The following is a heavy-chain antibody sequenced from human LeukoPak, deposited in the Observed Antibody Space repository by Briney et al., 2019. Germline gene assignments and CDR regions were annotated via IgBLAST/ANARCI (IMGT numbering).Heavy chain of an antibody. Sequence: GESLKISCKGSGYSFTSYWIGWVRQMPGKGLEWMGVIYPGDSDTRYSPSFQGQVTVSADKTISTAYLQWSSLKASDTAMYYCARRREQWLGRSFDYWGQGTLVTVSS. CDR2: IYPGDSDT. CDR1: GYSFTSYW. J-gene: IGHJ4*02. CDR3: ARRREQWLGRSFDY. V-gene: IGHV5-51*01. D-gene: IGHD6-19*01.